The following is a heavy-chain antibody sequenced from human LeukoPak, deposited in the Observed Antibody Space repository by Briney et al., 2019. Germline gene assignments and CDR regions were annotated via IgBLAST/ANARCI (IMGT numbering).Heavy chain of an antibody. Sequence: SGTLSLTCAVSGGSISSSNWWSWVRQPPGNGLEWIGEIYHSGSTNYNPSLESRVTISVDKSKNQFSLNLSSVTAADTAVYYCARGGGYDSFDYWGQGTLVTVSS. J-gene: IGHJ4*02. CDR3: ARGGGYDSFDY. D-gene: IGHD5-12*01. V-gene: IGHV4-4*02. CDR2: IYHSGST. CDR1: GGSISSSNW.